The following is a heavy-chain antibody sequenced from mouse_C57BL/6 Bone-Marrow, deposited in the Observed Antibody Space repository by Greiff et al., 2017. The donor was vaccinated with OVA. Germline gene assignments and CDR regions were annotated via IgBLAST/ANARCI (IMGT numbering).Heavy chain of an antibody. Sequence: QVQLQQPGAELVKPGASVKLSCKASGYTFTSYWMHWVKQRPGQGLEWIGMIHPNSGSTNYNEKFKSKATLTVDKSSSTAYMQLSSLTSEDSAVYYCARAPDYGSSYYAMDYWGQGTSVTVSS. CDR2: IHPNSGST. CDR1: GYTFTSYW. J-gene: IGHJ4*01. CDR3: ARAPDYGSSYYAMDY. D-gene: IGHD1-1*01. V-gene: IGHV1-64*01.